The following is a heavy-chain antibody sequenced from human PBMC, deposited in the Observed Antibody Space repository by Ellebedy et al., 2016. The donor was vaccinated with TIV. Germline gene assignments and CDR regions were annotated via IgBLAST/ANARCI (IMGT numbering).Heavy chain of an antibody. CDR1: GLSFSKAW. Sequence: PGGSLRLSCAASGLSFSKAWMSRVRQAPGKGLEWVGRIKSKTDGGTTDYGAPVKGRFTISRDESKNTLYLQMNSLKTEDTAVYYCTTDGRMGRYGMDVWGQGTTVTVSS. J-gene: IGHJ6*02. CDR2: IKSKTDGGTT. V-gene: IGHV3-15*01. D-gene: IGHD3-16*01. CDR3: TTDGRMGRYGMDV.